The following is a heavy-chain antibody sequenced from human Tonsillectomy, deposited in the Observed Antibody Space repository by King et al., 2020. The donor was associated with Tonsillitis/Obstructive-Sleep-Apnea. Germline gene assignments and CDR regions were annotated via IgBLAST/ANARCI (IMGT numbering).Heavy chain of an antibody. CDR2: MFYTGST. Sequence: QMQESGPGLVKPSETLSLTCTVSNGSISTYYWSWIRQPPGKGPEWIGYMFYTGSTNYNPSLKSRVSISLDTSKSQLSLKLTSVTAADTAVYFCARADGGFRFDYWGQGTLVTVSS. J-gene: IGHJ4*02. V-gene: IGHV4-59*01. D-gene: IGHD3-16*01. CDR1: NGSISTYY. CDR3: ARADGGFRFDY.